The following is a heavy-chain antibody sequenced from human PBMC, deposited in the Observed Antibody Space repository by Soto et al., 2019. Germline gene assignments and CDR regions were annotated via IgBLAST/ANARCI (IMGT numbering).Heavy chain of an antibody. Sequence: QVQLQESGPGLVKPSETLSLTCTVSGGSISSYYWSWIRQPPGKGLEWIGYIYYSGSNKYNPSLKSRVTIPVDTSKNQFSLNLSSVTAADTAVYYCARERVVFWSGYSTGNYMSAWGKGTTVTVSS. D-gene: IGHD3-3*01. CDR2: IYYSGSN. V-gene: IGHV4-59*01. CDR1: GGSISSYY. J-gene: IGHJ6*03. CDR3: ARERVVFWSGYSTGNYMSA.